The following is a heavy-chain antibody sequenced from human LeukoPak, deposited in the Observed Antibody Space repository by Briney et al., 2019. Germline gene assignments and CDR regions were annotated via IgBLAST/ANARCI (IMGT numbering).Heavy chain of an antibody. Sequence: ASVKVSCKGSGYTFTSYYMHWVRQAPGQGLEWMGWINPNSGGTNYAQKFQGRVTMTRDTSISTAYMELSRLRSDDTAVYYCARTVTTNWFDPWGQGTLVTVSS. CDR3: ARTVTTNWFDP. CDR1: GYTFTSYY. D-gene: IGHD4-17*01. V-gene: IGHV1-2*02. J-gene: IGHJ5*02. CDR2: INPNSGGT.